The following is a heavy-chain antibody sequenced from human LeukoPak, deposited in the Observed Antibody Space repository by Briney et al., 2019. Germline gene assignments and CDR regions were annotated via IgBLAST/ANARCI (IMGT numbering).Heavy chain of an antibody. CDR3: ARGRLALYFGDDF. V-gene: IGHV3-48*03. J-gene: IGHJ4*02. CDR1: GFTFSSYD. CDR2: ISTSGSTT. D-gene: IGHD3-10*01. Sequence: GGSLRLSCAASGFTFSSYDMNWVRQAPGKGLEWVSYISTSGSTTYYADSVKGRFTISRDNAKNSLFLQMNSLRAEDTAVYYCARGRLALYFGDDFWGQGPLVTVSS.